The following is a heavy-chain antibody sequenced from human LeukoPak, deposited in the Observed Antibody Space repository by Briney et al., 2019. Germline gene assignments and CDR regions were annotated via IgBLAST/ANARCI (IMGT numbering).Heavy chain of an antibody. CDR1: GGSISSGGYY. J-gene: IGHJ3*02. CDR2: IYHSGST. CDR3: ARDKSHRPYYDFWSGLDAFDI. Sequence: SETLSLTCTVSGGSISSGGYYWSWIRQPPGKGLEWIGYIYHSGSTYYNPSLKSRVTISVDRSKNQFSLKLSSVTAADTAVYYCARDKSHRPYYDFWSGLDAFDIWGQGTMVTVSS. V-gene: IGHV4-30-2*01. D-gene: IGHD3-3*01.